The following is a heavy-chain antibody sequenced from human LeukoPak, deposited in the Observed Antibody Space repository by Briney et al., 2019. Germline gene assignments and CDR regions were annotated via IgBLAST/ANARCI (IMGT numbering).Heavy chain of an antibody. CDR1: EFTFISYW. CDR2: ISGSGSTI. D-gene: IGHD6-13*01. V-gene: IGHV3-48*03. J-gene: IGHJ4*02. Sequence: PGGSLRLSCAASEFTFISYWMTWVRQAPGKGLEWVSAISGSGSTIYYADSVKGRFTISRDNAKNSLYLQMNSLRAEDTAVYYCARVIAAAGDYWGQGTLVTVSS. CDR3: ARVIAAAGDY.